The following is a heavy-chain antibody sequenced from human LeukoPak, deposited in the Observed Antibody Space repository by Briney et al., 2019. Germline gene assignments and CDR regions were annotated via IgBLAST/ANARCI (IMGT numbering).Heavy chain of an antibody. Sequence: PGGSLRLSCAPSRFTFDDYAMHWLRQSPGKGLEWVSGISWNSDSIGYADSVKGRFTISRDNAKNSLYLQMTSLRAEDTALYYCAKSSGQYCSSTSCYTAAYFDYWGQGTLVTVSS. CDR3: AKSSGQYCSSTSCYTAAYFDY. D-gene: IGHD2-2*02. CDR1: RFTFDDYA. V-gene: IGHV3-9*01. CDR2: ISWNSDSI. J-gene: IGHJ4*02.